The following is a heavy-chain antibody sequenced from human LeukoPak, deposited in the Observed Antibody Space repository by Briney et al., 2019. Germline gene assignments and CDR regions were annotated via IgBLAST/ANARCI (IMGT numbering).Heavy chain of an antibody. D-gene: IGHD2-2*01. CDR2: ISSSSSYI. V-gene: IGHV3-21*01. CDR3: ARGRKNQLLPEEFDY. CDR1: GFTFSSYS. J-gene: IGHJ4*02. Sequence: PGGSLRLSCAASGFTFSSYSMNWVRQAPGKGLEWVSSISSSSSYIYYADSVKGRFTISRDNAKNSLYLQMNSLRAEDTAVYYCARGRKNQLLPEEFDYWGQGTLVTVSS.